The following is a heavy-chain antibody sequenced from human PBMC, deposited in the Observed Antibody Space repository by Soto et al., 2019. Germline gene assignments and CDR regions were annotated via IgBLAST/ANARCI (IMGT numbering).Heavy chain of an antibody. Sequence: GGSLRLSCAASGFPFSSYGMHWVRQAPGKGLEWVAVIWYDGSNKYYADSVKGRFTISRDNSKNTLYLQMNSLRAEDTAEYYCAGVQGSRSAGFDYWGQGTLVTVSS. CDR2: IWYDGSNK. CDR1: GFPFSSYG. V-gene: IGHV3-33*01. D-gene: IGHD6-6*01. J-gene: IGHJ4*02. CDR3: AGVQGSRSAGFDY.